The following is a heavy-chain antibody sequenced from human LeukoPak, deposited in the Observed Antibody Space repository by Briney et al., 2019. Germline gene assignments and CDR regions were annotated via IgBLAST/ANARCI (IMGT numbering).Heavy chain of an antibody. V-gene: IGHV5-51*01. Sequence: GESLKISCKGSGYGFTSYWIGWVRQMPGKALEWMGIIFPGNSDTRYSPSFQGQVTISADKSISTAYLQWSSLKASDTAMYYCARLSGYCSSTSCYRLNWFDPWGQGTLVTVSS. CDR1: GYGFTSYW. CDR2: IFPGNSDT. D-gene: IGHD2-2*01. J-gene: IGHJ5*02. CDR3: ARLSGYCSSTSCYRLNWFDP.